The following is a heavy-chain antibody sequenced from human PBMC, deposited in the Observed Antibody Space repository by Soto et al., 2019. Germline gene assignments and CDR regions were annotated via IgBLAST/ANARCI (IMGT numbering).Heavy chain of an antibody. D-gene: IGHD6-13*01. Sequence: DSVKVSCTASGYAFTGDGSHWGRQAPGQRLEWMGWINAANGDTKYSPKFQGRVTITRDTSVSTAYMELSSLRSEDTAVFYCVRRHVSATGIDWFDPWGQGPLVT. CDR2: INAANGDT. J-gene: IGHJ5*02. CDR3: VRRHVSATGIDWFDP. CDR1: GYAFTGDG. V-gene: IGHV1-3*01.